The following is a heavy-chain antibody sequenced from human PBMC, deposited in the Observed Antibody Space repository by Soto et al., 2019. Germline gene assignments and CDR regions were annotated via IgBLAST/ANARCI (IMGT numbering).Heavy chain of an antibody. J-gene: IGHJ4*02. CDR1: GFTFNSYA. V-gene: IGHV3-23*01. Sequence: GGSLRLSCAASGFTFNSYAMSWVRQAPGTGLEWVSAISGSGGSTYYADAVKGRFTISRDNSKNTLYLQMNSLRAEDTAVYYCAKFQQPVGKLNYLDYWGQRTLVTVPS. D-gene: IGHD6-13*01. CDR2: ISGSGGST. CDR3: AKFQQPVGKLNYLDY.